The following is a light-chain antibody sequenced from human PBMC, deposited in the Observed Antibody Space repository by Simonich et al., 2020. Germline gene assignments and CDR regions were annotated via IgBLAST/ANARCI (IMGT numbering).Light chain of an antibody. CDR3: CSYAGSSTLV. Sequence: QSALTQPASVSGSPGQSITISCTGTSSDVGSYNLVSWYPQHPGKAPKLMIYEGIKRPSGVSNRFSGSKSGNTASLTISVLQAEDEADYYCCSYAGSSTLVFGGGTKLTVL. CDR2: EGI. CDR1: SSDVGSYNL. J-gene: IGLJ2*01. V-gene: IGLV2-23*01.